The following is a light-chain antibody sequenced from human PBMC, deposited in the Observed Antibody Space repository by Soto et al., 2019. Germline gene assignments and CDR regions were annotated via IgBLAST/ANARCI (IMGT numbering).Light chain of an antibody. J-gene: IGKJ1*01. Sequence: DIQMTQSPSTLSASVGDRVTITCRASQSIRSWLAWYQQKPGKAPKVLIYDASSLESGVPSRFSGSGSGTEFTLTISSLQPDDFATYYCQHNNGYSWTFDQGTKVDIK. CDR1: QSIRSW. CDR2: DAS. V-gene: IGKV1-5*01. CDR3: QHNNGYSWT.